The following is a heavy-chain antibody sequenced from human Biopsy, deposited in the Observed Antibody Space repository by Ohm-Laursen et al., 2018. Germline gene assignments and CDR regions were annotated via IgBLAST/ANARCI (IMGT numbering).Heavy chain of an antibody. V-gene: IGHV4-61*01. CDR1: GDSVSSGSFY. CDR3: ARGMRSSGWPYFDS. J-gene: IGHJ4*02. D-gene: IGHD6-19*01. Sequence: SGTLSLTCTVSGDSVSSGSFYWTWIRQPPGQGLDFIGYIYDRGSTANYNPSLESRFTMSVDMPKNQFSLKLSSVTAADTAIYYCARGMRSSGWPYFDSWGQGTLVTVSS. CDR2: IYDRGSTA.